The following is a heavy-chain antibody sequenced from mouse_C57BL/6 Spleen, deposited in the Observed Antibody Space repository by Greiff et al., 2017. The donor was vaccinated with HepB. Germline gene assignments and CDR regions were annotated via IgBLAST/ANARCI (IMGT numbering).Heavy chain of an antibody. CDR2: IYPSDSEP. CDR1: GYPFTSYW. Sequence: QVHVKQPGAELLRPGSSVKLSCKASGYPFTSYWWDWVRQRPGQGLGWIGNIYPSDSEPPDNQKFKDKATLTVDKSTSTANMQLSSLTSGDSAVYYCARRREFDYYGSSYVSYFDYWGQGTTLTVSS. J-gene: IGHJ2*01. D-gene: IGHD1-1*01. V-gene: IGHV1-61*01. CDR3: ARRREFDYYGSSYVSYFDY.